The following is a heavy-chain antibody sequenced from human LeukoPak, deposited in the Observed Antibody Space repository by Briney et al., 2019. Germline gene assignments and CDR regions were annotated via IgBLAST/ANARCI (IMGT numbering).Heavy chain of an antibody. CDR1: GYTFTGYY. J-gene: IGHJ4*02. D-gene: IGHD3-9*01. CDR2: INPNSGGT. CDR3: AKTPDILTGYSFDY. V-gene: IGHV1-2*02. Sequence: RASVKVSCKASGYTFTGYYMHWVRQAPGQGLEWMGWINPNSGGTNYAQKFQGRATMTRDTSISTAYMELSSLRSEDTAVYYCAKTPDILTGYSFDYWGQGTLVTVSS.